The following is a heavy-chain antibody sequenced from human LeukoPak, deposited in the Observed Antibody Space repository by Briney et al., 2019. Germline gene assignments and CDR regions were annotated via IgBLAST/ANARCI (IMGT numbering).Heavy chain of an antibody. Sequence: SETLSLTCTVSGGSISSYYWSWIRQPPGKGLEWIGYIYYSGTTNYNPSLKSRVNISVDTSKNQICLKLSSVTAAETAVYYCARGVYIAAAQYGYWGQGTLVSVSS. CDR3: ARGVYIAAAQYGY. CDR1: GGSISSYY. D-gene: IGHD6-13*01. CDR2: IYYSGTT. V-gene: IGHV4-59*01. J-gene: IGHJ4*02.